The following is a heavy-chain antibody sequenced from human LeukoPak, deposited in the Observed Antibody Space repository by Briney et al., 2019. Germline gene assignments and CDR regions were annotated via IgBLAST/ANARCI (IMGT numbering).Heavy chain of an antibody. CDR1: GGSISSSSYY. J-gene: IGHJ4*02. Sequence: PSETLYLTCTVSGGSISSSSYYWGWIRQPPGQGLEWIGSFYYSGSTYYNPSLKSRVTISVDTSKNQFSLKLSSVTATDTAVYYCASRRSGNSYVDYWGQGTLVTVSS. CDR3: ASRRSGNSYVDY. D-gene: IGHD5-18*01. V-gene: IGHV4-39*01. CDR2: FYYSGST.